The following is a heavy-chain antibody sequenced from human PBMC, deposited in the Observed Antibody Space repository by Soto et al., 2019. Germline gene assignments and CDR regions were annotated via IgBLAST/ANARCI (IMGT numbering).Heavy chain of an antibody. V-gene: IGHV2-5*02. D-gene: IGHD6-6*01. J-gene: IGHJ4*02. CDR3: AHLPNREYSSSSRYFDY. CDR1: GFSLSTSGVG. CDR2: IYWDDDK. Sequence: QITLKESGPTLVKPTQTLTLTCTFSGFSLSTSGVGVGWIRQPPGKALEWLALIYWDDDKRYSPSLKSRLTITKDTSKNHVVLTMTNMDPVDTATYYCAHLPNREYSSSSRYFDYWGQGTLVTVSS.